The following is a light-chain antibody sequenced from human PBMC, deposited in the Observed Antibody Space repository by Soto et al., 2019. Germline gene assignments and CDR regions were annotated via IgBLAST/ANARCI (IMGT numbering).Light chain of an antibody. CDR3: AAWDDSLNGVL. J-gene: IGLJ2*01. CDR1: SSNIETNT. V-gene: IGLV1-44*01. CDR2: SNN. Sequence: QSVLTQPPSTSGAPGQRVTISCSGSSSNIETNTVNWYQQLPGTAPKLLIYSNNQRPSGVPDRLSGSKSGTSASLVISGLQSEDEAVYYCAAWDDSLNGVLFGGGTKLTVL.